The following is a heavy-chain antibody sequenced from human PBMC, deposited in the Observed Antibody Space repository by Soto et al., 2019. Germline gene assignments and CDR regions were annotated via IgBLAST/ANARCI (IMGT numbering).Heavy chain of an antibody. V-gene: IGHV3-23*01. D-gene: IGHD6-13*01. CDR1: GFPFSIYA. CDR3: EKDRRASTAGRHFCSFDY. J-gene: IGHJ4*02. CDR2: ISVSGGST. Sequence: GGSLRLSCAASGFPFSIYAMSWVRQSPGKGLEWVSSISVSGGSTYYADSVKGRFTISRDNSKNTLYLQMNSLRAEDTAVYYCEKDRRASTAGRHFCSFDYWGQGTLVTVSS.